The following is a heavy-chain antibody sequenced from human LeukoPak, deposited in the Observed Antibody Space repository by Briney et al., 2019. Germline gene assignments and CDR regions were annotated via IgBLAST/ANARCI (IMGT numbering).Heavy chain of an antibody. V-gene: IGHV3-30*18. Sequence: PGGSLRLSCAASGFTFSSYGTHWVRQAPGKGLEWVAVISYDGSNKYYADSVKGRFTISRDNSKNTLYLQMNSLRAEDTAVYYCAKGRGYSYGQFDYWGQGTLVTVSS. CDR1: GFTFSSYG. CDR3: AKGRGYSYGQFDY. CDR2: ISYDGSNK. D-gene: IGHD5-18*01. J-gene: IGHJ4*02.